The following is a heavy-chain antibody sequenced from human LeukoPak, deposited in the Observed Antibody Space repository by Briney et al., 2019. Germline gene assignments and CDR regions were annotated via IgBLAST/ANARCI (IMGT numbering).Heavy chain of an antibody. Sequence: ASVKVSCKASGYTFTSYDINWVRQATGQGLEWMGWMNPNSGNTGYALKFQGRVTITRNTSISTAYMELSSLRSEDTAVYYCARAPRRPFGVTPYYFDYWGQGTLVTVSS. J-gene: IGHJ4*02. D-gene: IGHD3-10*01. CDR3: ARAPRRPFGVTPYYFDY. V-gene: IGHV1-8*03. CDR1: GYTFTSYD. CDR2: MNPNSGNT.